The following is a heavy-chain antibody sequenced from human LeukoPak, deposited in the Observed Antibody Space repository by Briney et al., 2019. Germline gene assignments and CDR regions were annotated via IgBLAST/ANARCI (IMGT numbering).Heavy chain of an antibody. V-gene: IGHV4-59*02. J-gene: IGHJ4*02. CDR1: GGSVTTYH. CDR3: ARYPGASGDSYYFDY. D-gene: IGHD4-17*01. CDR2: IYYSGSI. Sequence: SETLSLTCTVSGGSVTTYHWSWIRHPPGRGLEWIGYIYYSGSINYNPSLNSRVTISLDTSKNEFSLKLRSVTAADTAVYYCARYPGASGDSYYFDYWGQGTRVTVSS.